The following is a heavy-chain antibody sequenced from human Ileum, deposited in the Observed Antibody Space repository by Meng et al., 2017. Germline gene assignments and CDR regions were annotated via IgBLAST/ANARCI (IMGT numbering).Heavy chain of an antibody. Sequence: QLRLQESGPGLVKPSETLSLTCSVSCGSFTNNNYYWVWIRRPPGKGLEWIGSIYYGGSTYYNPSLKSRVTISVDTSTNQFSLKLISVTAADTAVYYCARRAHYGDPPRWGQGTLVTVSS. CDR1: CGSFTNNNYY. D-gene: IGHD4-17*01. V-gene: IGHV4-39*01. CDR3: ARRAHYGDPPR. CDR2: IYYGGST. J-gene: IGHJ4*02.